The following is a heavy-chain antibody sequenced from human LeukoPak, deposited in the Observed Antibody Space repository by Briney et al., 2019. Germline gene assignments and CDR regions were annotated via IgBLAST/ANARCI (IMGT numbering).Heavy chain of an antibody. V-gene: IGHV3-23*01. CDR2: LSGTGGST. Sequence: GGSLRLSCAASGFTFSNYAMSWVRQAPGKGLEWVSTLSGTGGSTYYADSVKGRFTISRDNSRNTLYLQMNSLRAEDTALYYCARGSSLYYSYAMDVWGQGTTVTVSS. CDR3: ARGSSLYYSYAMDV. CDR1: GFTFSNYA. J-gene: IGHJ6*02. D-gene: IGHD2-2*01.